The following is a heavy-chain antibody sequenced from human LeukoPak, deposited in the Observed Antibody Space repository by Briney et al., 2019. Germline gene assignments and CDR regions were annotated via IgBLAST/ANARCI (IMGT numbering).Heavy chain of an antibody. CDR3: ARDRGYGSGSYLDDAFDI. CDR2: IYYSGST. CDR1: GGSISSGGFY. V-gene: IGHV4-31*11. D-gene: IGHD3-10*01. J-gene: IGHJ3*02. Sequence: SQTLSLTCAVSGGSISSGGFYWSWIRQHPGKGLEWIGYIYYSGSTYYNPSLKSRVTISVDTSKNQFSLKLSSVTAADTAVYYCARDRGYGSGSYLDDAFDIWGQGTMVTVSS.